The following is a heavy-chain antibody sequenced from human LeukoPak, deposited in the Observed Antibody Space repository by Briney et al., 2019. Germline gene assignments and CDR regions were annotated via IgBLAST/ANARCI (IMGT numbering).Heavy chain of an antibody. CDR1: GFTFSDYE. Sequence: GWSLRLSCGASGFTFSDYEMNWVRQAPGKGLEWASYITGSGGTIYYADSVKGRFTISRDNAKHSLYLLMNRLRAEDTAFYYCARELPAYIAVAGFDYWGQGTLVTVSS. D-gene: IGHD6-19*01. V-gene: IGHV3-48*03. CDR3: ARELPAYIAVAGFDY. J-gene: IGHJ4*02. CDR2: ITGSGGTI.